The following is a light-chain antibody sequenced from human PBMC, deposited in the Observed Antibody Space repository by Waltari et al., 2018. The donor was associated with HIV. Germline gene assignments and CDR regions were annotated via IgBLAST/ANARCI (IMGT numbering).Light chain of an antibody. J-gene: IGLJ2*01. V-gene: IGLV2-23*02. Sequence: QSALTQPASVSGSPGQSITISCTGTSSDVGGYNLVSWYQQHPGKAPRPMIYEVSTRPAGVSNRFSGSKSWNTASLTISGLQAEDEADYYCCAYAGSTTYVIFGGGTKLTVL. CDR3: CAYAGSTTYVI. CDR2: EVS. CDR1: SSDVGGYNL.